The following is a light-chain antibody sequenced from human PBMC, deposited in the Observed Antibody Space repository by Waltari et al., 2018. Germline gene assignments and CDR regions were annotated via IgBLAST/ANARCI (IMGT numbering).Light chain of an antibody. CDR1: SSNIGTNL. CDR2: RND. CDR3: AAWDDSLSGHWV. J-gene: IGLJ2*01. V-gene: IGLV1-44*01. Sequence: QSALTQPPSASGTPGQRVTIPCSGSSSNIGTNLVNWYQQPPGKAPKLLVYRNDQRPSGVPDRFSGSKSGTSASLAISGLQSEDEADYYCAAWDDSLSGHWVFGGGTKVTVL.